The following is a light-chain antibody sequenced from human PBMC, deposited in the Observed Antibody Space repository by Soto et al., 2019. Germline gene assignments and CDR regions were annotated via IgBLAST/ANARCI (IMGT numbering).Light chain of an antibody. CDR2: VTS. V-gene: IGKV1-12*01. Sequence: DIQMTQSPSSVSASVGDRVTITCRSTQGLSDSLAWYQQKPGKAPKLLISVTSRLQSGVPSRFSGSASGTDFTLTIDRLQPEDLATYYWQQGYNWPLTFGQRTRLEIK. CDR3: QQGYNWPLT. CDR1: QGLSDS. J-gene: IGKJ5*01.